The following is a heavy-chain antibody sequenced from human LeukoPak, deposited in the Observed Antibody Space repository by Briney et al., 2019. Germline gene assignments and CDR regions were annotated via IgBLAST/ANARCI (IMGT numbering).Heavy chain of an antibody. CDR1: GYTFTSYD. CDR3: ARALVYCGGDCYLNY. V-gene: IGHV1-8*01. Sequence: GASVKVSCKAPGYTFTSYDINWVRQATGQGLEWMGWMNPNSGNTGYAQKFQGRVTMTRNTSISTAYMELSSLRSEDTAVYYCARALVYCGGDCYLNYWGQGTLVTVSS. D-gene: IGHD2-21*02. J-gene: IGHJ4*02. CDR2: MNPNSGNT.